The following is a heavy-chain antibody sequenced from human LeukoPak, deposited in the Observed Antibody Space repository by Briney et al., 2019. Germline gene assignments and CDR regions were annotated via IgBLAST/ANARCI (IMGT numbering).Heavy chain of an antibody. CDR3: ARAIFGVVKPFDY. Sequence: GGPLRLSCAASGFTFSSYTMNWVRQAPGTGLEWVSSISSSSSYIYYVDSVKGRFTISRDNAKNSLYLQMNSLRAEDTAVYYCARAIFGVVKPFDYWGQGTLVTVSS. J-gene: IGHJ4*02. CDR1: GFTFSSYT. CDR2: ISSSSSYI. V-gene: IGHV3-21*01. D-gene: IGHD3-3*01.